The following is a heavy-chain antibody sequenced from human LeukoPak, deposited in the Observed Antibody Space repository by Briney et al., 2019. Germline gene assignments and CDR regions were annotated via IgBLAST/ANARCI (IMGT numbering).Heavy chain of an antibody. D-gene: IGHD1-7*01. CDR1: GYTFTSYY. J-gene: IGHJ6*03. Sequence: ASAKVSCKASGYTFTSYYMHWVRQAPGQGLEWMGIINPSGGSTSYAQKFQGRVTMTRDMSTSTVYMELSSLRSEDTAVYYCARDGDNWNYYYYYYYYMDVWGKGTTVTVSS. V-gene: IGHV1-46*01. CDR3: ARDGDNWNYYYYYYYYMDV. CDR2: INPSGGST.